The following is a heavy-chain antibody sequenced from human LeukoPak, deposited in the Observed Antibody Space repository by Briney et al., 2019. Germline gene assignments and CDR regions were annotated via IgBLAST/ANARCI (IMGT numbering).Heavy chain of an antibody. CDR3: ARAGGYSGYGY. CDR2: IYYSGST. CDR1: GGSISSYY. D-gene: IGHD5-12*01. J-gene: IGHJ4*02. V-gene: IGHV4-59*01. Sequence: SETLSLTCTVSGGSISSYYWSWIRQPPGKGLEWIGYIYYSGSTNYNPSLKSRVTISVDTSKNQFSLKLSSVTAADTAVYYCARAGGYSGYGYWGQGTLVTVSS.